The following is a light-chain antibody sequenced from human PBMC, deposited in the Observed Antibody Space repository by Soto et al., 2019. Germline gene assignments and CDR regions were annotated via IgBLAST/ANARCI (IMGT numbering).Light chain of an antibody. V-gene: IGKV3-11*01. J-gene: IGKJ5*01. Sequence: EIVLTQSPATLPLSPGERATLSCRASQSVTRYLAWYQQTPGQAPRFLIFDASNRATGVPARFSGSGSGTDFTLTISSLEPEDFAVYYCQQRDTWPITFGQGTRLEIK. CDR2: DAS. CDR3: QQRDTWPIT. CDR1: QSVTRY.